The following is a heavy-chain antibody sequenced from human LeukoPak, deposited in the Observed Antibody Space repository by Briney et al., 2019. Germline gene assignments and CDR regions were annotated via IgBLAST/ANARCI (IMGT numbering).Heavy chain of an antibody. CDR2: IYYSGST. V-gene: IGHV4-39*01. D-gene: IGHD3-9*01. CDR3: AKSGYYEFLTGNSYNRFDP. J-gene: IGHJ5*02. CDR1: GDSISNSPYY. Sequence: SETLSLTCTVSGDSISNSPYYWGWIRQPPGKGLEWIGIIYYSGSTYWNPSLKSRVTISVDTSKNQFSLRMSSVTAADTAVYYCAKSGYYEFLTGNSYNRFDPWGQGILVTVSS.